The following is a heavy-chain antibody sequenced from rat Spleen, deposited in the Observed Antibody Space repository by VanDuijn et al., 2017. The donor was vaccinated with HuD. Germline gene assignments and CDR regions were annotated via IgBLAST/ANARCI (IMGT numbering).Heavy chain of an antibody. V-gene: IGHV5-29*01. J-gene: IGHJ2*01. CDR1: AFTFGDYG. D-gene: IGHD1-4*01. CDR3: ARPNYPGFNYFDY. Sequence: EVQLVESGGGLVQPGRSLKLSCVASAFTFGDYGMNWIRQAPTKGLEWVATISYDGNNTYYRDSVKGRFTISRDNAKSTLYLHMDSLRSEDTATYYCARPNYPGFNYFDYWGQGVMVTVSS. CDR2: ISYDGNNT.